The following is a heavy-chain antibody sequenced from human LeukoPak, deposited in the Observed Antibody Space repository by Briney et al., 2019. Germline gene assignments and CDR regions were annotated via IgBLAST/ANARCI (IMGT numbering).Heavy chain of an antibody. Sequence: PGGSLRLSCAASGFAFSNFAMSWVRQAPGKGLEWVSAMRGSGYYTYYVESVKGRFTISRDNSKNTLYLHMNSLRADDPAVYYCAKMEGQRLYDYCMDVWGRGTTVTVSS. CDR3: AKMEGQRLYDYCMDV. J-gene: IGHJ6*03. V-gene: IGHV3-23*01. CDR2: MRGSGYYT. CDR1: GFAFSNFA. D-gene: IGHD3-3*01.